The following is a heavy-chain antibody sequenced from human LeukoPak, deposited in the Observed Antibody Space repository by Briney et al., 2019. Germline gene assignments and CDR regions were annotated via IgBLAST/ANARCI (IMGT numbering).Heavy chain of an antibody. D-gene: IGHD2-2*01. CDR3: AKSLVVVVPAATMSPTYYYGMDV. J-gene: IGHJ6*04. CDR1: GFTFSSYA. Sequence: PGGSLRLSCAASGFTFSSYAMSWVRQAPGKGLEWVSAISGSGGSTYYADSVKGRFTTSRDNSKNTLYLQMNSLRAEDTAVYYCAKSLVVVVPAATMSPTYYYGMDVWGKGTTVTVSS. CDR2: ISGSGGST. V-gene: IGHV3-23*01.